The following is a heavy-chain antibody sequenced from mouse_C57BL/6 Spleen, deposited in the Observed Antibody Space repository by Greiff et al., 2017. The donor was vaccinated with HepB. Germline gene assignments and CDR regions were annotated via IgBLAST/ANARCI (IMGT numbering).Heavy chain of an antibody. V-gene: IGHV1-26*01. CDR1: GYTFTDYY. J-gene: IGHJ4*01. CDR3: ARDGYGAMDY. CDR2: INPNNGGT. D-gene: IGHD2-2*01. Sequence: VQLQQSGPELVKPGASVKISCKASGYTFTDYYMNWVKQSHGKSLEWIGDINPNNGGTSYNQKFKGKATLTVDKSSSTAYMELRSLTSEDSAVYYCARDGYGAMDYWGQGTSVTVSS.